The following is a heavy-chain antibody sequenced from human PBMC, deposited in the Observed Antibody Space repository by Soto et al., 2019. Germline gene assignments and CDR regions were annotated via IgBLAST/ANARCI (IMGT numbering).Heavy chain of an antibody. CDR3: ARGYSSGWSLDCFDP. J-gene: IGHJ5*02. D-gene: IGHD6-19*01. CDR1: GYTFTSYG. CDR2: ISAYNGNT. Sequence: ASVKVSCKASGYTFTSYGISWVRQAPGQGLEWMGWISAYNGNTNYAQKLQGRVTMTTDTSTSTAYMELRSLRSDDTAVYYCARGYSSGWSLDCFDPWGQGTLVTVSS. V-gene: IGHV1-18*04.